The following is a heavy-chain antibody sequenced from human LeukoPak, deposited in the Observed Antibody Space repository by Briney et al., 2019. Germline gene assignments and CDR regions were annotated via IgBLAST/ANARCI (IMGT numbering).Heavy chain of an antibody. CDR1: GGSITSDH. V-gene: IGHV4-59*01. Sequence: SETLSLTCTVSGGSITSDHWTWVRQPPGKGLEWIARISYSGSTNYNPSLKSRVTISLDRSKNQFSLRLGSVTPADTAAYYCASLPIDTSTGTFGRFDPWGQGILVIVSS. CDR2: ISYSGST. D-gene: IGHD1-14*01. CDR3: ASLPIDTSTGTFGRFDP. J-gene: IGHJ5*02.